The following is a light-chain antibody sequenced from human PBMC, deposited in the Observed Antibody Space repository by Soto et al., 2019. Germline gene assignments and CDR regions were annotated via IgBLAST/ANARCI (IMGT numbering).Light chain of an antibody. CDR1: QSVGSS. Sequence: IVMTQSPATLSVSPGDRATLSCRASQSVGSSLAWYQQKPGQAPRLLIYHASTRATAVPARFSGSGSGTEFTLTLSSLQSEDFAVYYCQHHFNRPPFAFGPGTKLEI. CDR2: HAS. CDR3: QHHFNRPPFA. J-gene: IGKJ2*01. V-gene: IGKV3-15*01.